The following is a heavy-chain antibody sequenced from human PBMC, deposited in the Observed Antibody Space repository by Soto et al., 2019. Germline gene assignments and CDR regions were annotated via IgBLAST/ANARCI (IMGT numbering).Heavy chain of an antibody. D-gene: IGHD2-21*02. CDR3: EVTTGY. J-gene: IGHJ4*02. Sequence: QVQVVQSRAEVKKPGASVQVSCKTSGYTFTDYDINWVRQATGQGLEWMGWVSPGNGNAGYAPQFQGRVTMTSDTSMSTVYMELSSLTSEDTAVYFCEVTTGYWGQGTKVTVSS. CDR2: VSPGNGNA. V-gene: IGHV1-8*01. CDR1: GYTFTDYD.